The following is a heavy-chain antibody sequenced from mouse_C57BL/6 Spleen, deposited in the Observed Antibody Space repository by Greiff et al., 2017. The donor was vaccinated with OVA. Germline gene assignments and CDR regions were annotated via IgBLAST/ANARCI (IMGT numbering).Heavy chain of an antibody. CDR3: ARPWDWYFDV. V-gene: IGHV1-61*01. J-gene: IGHJ1*03. Sequence: VQLQQPGAELVRPGSSVKLSCKASGYTFTSYWMDWVKQRPGQGLEWIGNIYPSDSETHYNQKFKDKATLTVDKSSSTAYMQLSSLTSEDSAVYYCARPWDWYFDVWGTGTTVTVSS. D-gene: IGHD4-1*01. CDR1: GYTFTSYW. CDR2: IYPSDSET.